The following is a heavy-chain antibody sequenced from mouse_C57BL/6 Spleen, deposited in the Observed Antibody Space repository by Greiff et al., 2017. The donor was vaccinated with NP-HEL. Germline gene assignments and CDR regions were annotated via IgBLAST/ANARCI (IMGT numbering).Heavy chain of an antibody. CDR1: GYTFTSYW. V-gene: IGHV1-64*01. J-gene: IGHJ2*01. CDR3: ARDYDYDGGFDY. CDR2: IHPNSGST. D-gene: IGHD2-4*01. Sequence: VQLQQPGAELVKPGASVKLSCKASGYTFTSYWMPWVKQRPGQGLEWIGMIHPNSGSTNYNEKFKSKATLTVDKSSSTAYMQLSSLTSEDSAVYYCARDYDYDGGFDYWGQGTTLTVSS.